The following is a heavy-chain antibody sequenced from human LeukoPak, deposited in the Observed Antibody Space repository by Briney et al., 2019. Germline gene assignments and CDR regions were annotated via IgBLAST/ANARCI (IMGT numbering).Heavy chain of an antibody. D-gene: IGHD3-22*01. CDR3: ARDGGPMHDSSTLFDI. J-gene: IGHJ3*02. V-gene: IGHV3-33*01. CDR2: IWYDGSNK. Sequence: PGGSLGLSCAASGFTFSSYGMHWVRQAPGKGLEWVAVIWYDGSNKYYADSVKGRFTTSRDNSKNTLYLQMNSLRAEDTAVYYCARDGGPMHDSSTLFDIWGQGQWSPSLQ. CDR1: GFTFSSYG.